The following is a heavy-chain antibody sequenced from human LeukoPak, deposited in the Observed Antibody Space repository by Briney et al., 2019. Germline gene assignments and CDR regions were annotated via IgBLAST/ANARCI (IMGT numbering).Heavy chain of an antibody. J-gene: IGHJ2*01. V-gene: IGHV1-46*01. CDR3: ARAYCSSNTSCARGWYFDL. Sequence: ASVKVSCKASGNTFTGYYMHWVRQAPGQGLEWMGIINPSGGSTSYAQKFQGRVTMTRDTSTSTVYMELSSLRSEDTAVYYCARAYCSSNTSCARGWYFDLWGRGTLVTVSS. CDR2: INPSGGST. D-gene: IGHD2-2*01. CDR1: GNTFTGYY.